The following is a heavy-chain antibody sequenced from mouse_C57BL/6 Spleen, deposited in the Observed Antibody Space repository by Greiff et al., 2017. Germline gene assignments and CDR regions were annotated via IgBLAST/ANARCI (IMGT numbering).Heavy chain of an antibody. CDR1: GFTFSSYA. V-gene: IGHV5-4*01. Sequence: EVQGVESGGGLVKPGGSLKLSCAASGFTFSSYAMSWVRQTPEKRLEWVATISDGGSYTYYPDNVKGRFTISRDNAKNNLYLQMSHLKSEDTAMYYCASYYYDYPWFAYWGQGTLVTVSA. J-gene: IGHJ3*01. D-gene: IGHD2-4*01. CDR3: ASYYYDYPWFAY. CDR2: ISDGGSYT.